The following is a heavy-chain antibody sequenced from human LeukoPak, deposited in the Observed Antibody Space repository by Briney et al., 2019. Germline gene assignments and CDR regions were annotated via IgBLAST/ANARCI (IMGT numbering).Heavy chain of an antibody. CDR3: ARGNYDILSDYSLYSPRGGFDH. J-gene: IGHJ4*02. V-gene: IGHV4-59*01. Sequence: SETLSLTCTVSGVSITLYYWTWIRQSPKKGLEWSGDISNSGSNYNPSLSSRLTISTDTSKHHFSLRLTSVSAADTAVYYCARGNYDILSDYSLYSPRGGFDHWGQGILVTVSS. CDR2: ISNSGS. D-gene: IGHD3-9*01. CDR1: GVSITLYY.